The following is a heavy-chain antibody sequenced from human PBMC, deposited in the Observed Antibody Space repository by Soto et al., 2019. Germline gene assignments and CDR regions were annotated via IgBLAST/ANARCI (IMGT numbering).Heavy chain of an antibody. V-gene: IGHV1-69*08. Sequence: QVQLVQSGAEVKKPGSSVKVSCKASGGTFSSYTISWVRQAPGQGLEWMGRIIPILGIANYAQKFQGRVTITADKSTSTADMELSSLRSQDTAVYYCARDPGHGDYSYWGQGTLVTVSS. J-gene: IGHJ4*02. CDR3: ARDPGHGDYSY. CDR2: IIPILGIA. D-gene: IGHD4-17*01. CDR1: GGTFSSYT.